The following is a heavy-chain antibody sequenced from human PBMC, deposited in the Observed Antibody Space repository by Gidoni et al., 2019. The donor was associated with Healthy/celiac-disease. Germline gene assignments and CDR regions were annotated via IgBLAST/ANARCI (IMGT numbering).Heavy chain of an antibody. CDR2: SRAYKGNT. CDR1: GYTFTSYG. D-gene: IGHD3-22*01. CDR3: ARDRASSRYYDSSGYADY. Sequence: QVQLVQSGAEVKKPGASVQVSCQASGYTFTSYGISWVRQAPGQGLEWMGWSRAYKGNTNTAQKLHGRVTMTTDTSTSTAYMELRSLRSDDTAVYYCARDRASSRYYDSSGYADYWGQGTLVTVSS. J-gene: IGHJ4*02. V-gene: IGHV1-18*04.